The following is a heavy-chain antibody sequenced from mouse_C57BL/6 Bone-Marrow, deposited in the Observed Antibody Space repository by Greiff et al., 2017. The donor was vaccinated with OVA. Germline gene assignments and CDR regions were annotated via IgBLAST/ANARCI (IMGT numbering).Heavy chain of an antibody. CDR3: TTKYGSADVDYYAMDY. CDR2: IDPENGDT. V-gene: IGHV14-4*01. D-gene: IGHD1-1*01. Sequence: VQLQQSGAELVRPGASVKLSCTASGFNIKDDYMHWVKQRPEQGLEWIGWIDPENGDTEYASKFQGKATITADTSSNTAYLQLSSLTSEDTAVYYCTTKYGSADVDYYAMDYWGQGTSVTVSS. J-gene: IGHJ4*01. CDR1: GFNIKDDY.